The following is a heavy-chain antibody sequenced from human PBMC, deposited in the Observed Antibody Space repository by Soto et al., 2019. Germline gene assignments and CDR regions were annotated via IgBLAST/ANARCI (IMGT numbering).Heavy chain of an antibody. CDR3: ARDNVWSGTYSFFDS. CDR1: GGSITNHF. CDR2: IYSSGNT. D-gene: IGHD3-3*01. Sequence: SETLSLTCTVSGGSITNHFWSWIRQPAGKRLEWIGRIYSSGNTVYNPSLKSRVTMSIDTSKYQFSLTLSSVSAADTAIYFCARDNVWSGTYSFFDSWGQGTLVTVSS. J-gene: IGHJ4*02. V-gene: IGHV4-4*07.